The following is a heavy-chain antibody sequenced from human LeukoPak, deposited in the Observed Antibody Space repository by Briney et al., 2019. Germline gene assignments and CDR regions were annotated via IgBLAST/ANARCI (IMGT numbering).Heavy chain of an antibody. CDR3: IAFRWIVD. D-gene: IGHD2-2*03. CDR1: GFTFSDAR. CDR2: VKSKSEGGTV. Sequence: GGSLRLSCAASGFTFSDARMSWVRQAPGKGLEWVGRVKSKSEGGTVGYAAPVKGRFTISRDDSKNTLFLQMNSLKTEDTAVYYCIAFRWIVDWGQGTLVTVSS. J-gene: IGHJ4*02. V-gene: IGHV3-15*01.